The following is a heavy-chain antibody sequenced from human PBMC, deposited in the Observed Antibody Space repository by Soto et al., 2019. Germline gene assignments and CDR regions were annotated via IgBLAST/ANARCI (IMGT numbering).Heavy chain of an antibody. Sequence: PGGSLRLSCAASGFTFSSYAMSWVRQAPGKGLEWVLVISGSGGSTYYADSVKGLFTISRDNSKNTLYLQMNSLRAEDTAVYYCAKDVDPGIDNWFDPWGQGTLVTVSS. CDR3: AKDVDPGIDNWFDP. D-gene: IGHD3-10*01. J-gene: IGHJ5*02. CDR2: ISGSGGST. V-gene: IGHV3-23*01. CDR1: GFTFSSYA.